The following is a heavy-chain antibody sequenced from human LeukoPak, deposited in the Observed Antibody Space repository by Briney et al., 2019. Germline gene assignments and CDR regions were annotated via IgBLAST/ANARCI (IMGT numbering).Heavy chain of an antibody. J-gene: IGHJ6*03. D-gene: IGHD3-10*01. CDR2: INPNSGGT. Sequence: ASVKLPCKASGYTFTGYDMHWVRQAPGPGLEWMGWINPNSGGTNYAQKFQGRVTMTRDTSISTAYMELSRLRSDDTAVYYCARDRDYYGSGSSYYYYYMDVWGKGTTVTISS. CDR3: ARDRDYYGSGSSYYYYYMDV. CDR1: GYTFTGYD. V-gene: IGHV1-2*02.